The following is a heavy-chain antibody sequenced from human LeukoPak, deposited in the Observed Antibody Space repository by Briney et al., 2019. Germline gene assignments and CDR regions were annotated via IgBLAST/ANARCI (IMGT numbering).Heavy chain of an antibody. CDR3: ARVTVVVPAANAFDI. V-gene: IGHV4-59*01. D-gene: IGHD2-2*01. CDR1: GGSISSYY. Sequence: SETLSLTCTVSGGSISSYYWSWIRQPPGKGLEWIGYVYDSGSTTYNPSLKSRLSISVDMSKNQFSLKLSSVTAADTAVYYCARVTVVVPAANAFDIWGQGTMVTVSS. J-gene: IGHJ3*02. CDR2: VYDSGST.